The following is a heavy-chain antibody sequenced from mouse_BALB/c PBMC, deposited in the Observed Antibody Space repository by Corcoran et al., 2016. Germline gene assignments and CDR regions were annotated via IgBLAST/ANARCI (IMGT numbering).Heavy chain of an antibody. V-gene: IGHV3-6*02. D-gene: IGHD1-2*01. J-gene: IGHJ2*01. CDR1: GYSITSGYY. CDR3: ATLLRPVDY. CDR2: ISSDGSN. Sequence: DVQLQESGPGLVKPSQSLSLTCSVTGYSITSGYYWNWIRQFPGNKLEWMGYISSDGSNNYNPSLKNRISITRATSKNQVFLKLNSVTTEDTARYDCATLLRPVDYWCQGSMLTVSA.